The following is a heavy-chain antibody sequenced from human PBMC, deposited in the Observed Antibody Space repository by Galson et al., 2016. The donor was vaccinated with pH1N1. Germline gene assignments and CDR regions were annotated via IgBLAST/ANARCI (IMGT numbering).Heavy chain of an antibody. J-gene: IGHJ4*02. V-gene: IGHV1-46*01. Sequence: SVKVSCKASGYSVTRYYMHWVRQAPGQGLEWMGIIDPSDGTTTYSQKFQGRITMTRDTPTNSVYMELSSLTSADTSVYYCARRYYFDYWGQGTLITVSS. CDR3: ARRYYFDY. CDR2: IDPSDGTT. CDR1: GYSVTRYY.